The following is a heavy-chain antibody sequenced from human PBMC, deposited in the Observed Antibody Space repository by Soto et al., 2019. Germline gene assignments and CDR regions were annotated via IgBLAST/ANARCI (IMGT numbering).Heavy chain of an antibody. CDR2: IYPGDSDT. D-gene: IGHD6-13*01. Sequence: GESLKISCKGSGYSFTSYWIGWVRQMPGKGLEWMGIIYPGDSDTRYSPSFQGQVTIPADKSISTAYLQWSSLKASDTAMYYCARHNGAYSSSWFHGMEVWGQGTTVTVSS. CDR3: ARHNGAYSSSWFHGMEV. J-gene: IGHJ6*02. V-gene: IGHV5-51*01. CDR1: GYSFTSYW.